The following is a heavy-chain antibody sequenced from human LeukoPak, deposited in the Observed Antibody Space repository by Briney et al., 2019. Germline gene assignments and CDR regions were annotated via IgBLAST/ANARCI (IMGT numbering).Heavy chain of an antibody. CDR1: GYTFTVYY. Sequence: APVNVSCKASGYTFTVYYMHWVRQAPGQGLEWMGWINPNSGGTNYAQKFQGRVTMTRDTSISTAYMELSRLRSDDTAVYYCAREAVVPAAISEWFDPWGQGTLVTVSS. CDR3: AREAVVPAAISEWFDP. V-gene: IGHV1-2*02. CDR2: INPNSGGT. D-gene: IGHD2-2*01. J-gene: IGHJ5*02.